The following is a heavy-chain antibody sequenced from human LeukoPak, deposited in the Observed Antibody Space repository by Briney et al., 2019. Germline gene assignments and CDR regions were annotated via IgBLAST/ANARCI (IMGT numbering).Heavy chain of an antibody. D-gene: IGHD6-19*01. Sequence: SETLSLTCTVSSDSISSNYWSWIRQPPGKGPEWIGYISYSGSTNYNPSLRSRVTISVDTSKNQFSLKLNSVTAADTAVYYCARSTEYSSGFLFFDYWGQGTLVTVSS. V-gene: IGHV4-59*01. J-gene: IGHJ4*02. CDR1: SDSISSNY. CDR2: ISYSGST. CDR3: ARSTEYSSGFLFFDY.